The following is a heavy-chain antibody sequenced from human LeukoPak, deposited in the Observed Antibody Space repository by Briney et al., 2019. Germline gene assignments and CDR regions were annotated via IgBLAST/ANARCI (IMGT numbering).Heavy chain of an antibody. CDR1: GGTFSSYA. CDR3: ARRYCSSTSCYRPRAFDI. CDR2: IIPILGIA. Sequence: SVKVSCKASGGTFSSYAISWVRQAPGQGLEWMGRIIPILGIANYAQKFQGRVTITADKSTSTAYMELSSLRSEDTAMYYCARRYCSSTSCYRPRAFDIWGQGTMVTVSS. J-gene: IGHJ3*02. V-gene: IGHV1-69*04. D-gene: IGHD2-2*01.